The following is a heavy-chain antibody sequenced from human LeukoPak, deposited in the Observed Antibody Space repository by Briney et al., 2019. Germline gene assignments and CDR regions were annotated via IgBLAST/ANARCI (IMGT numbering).Heavy chain of an antibody. CDR1: AFSLSAYN. CDR3: VRDRGTYRPIDY. CDR2: ISYTGTYI. J-gene: IGHJ4*02. Sequence: GGSLRLSFAASAFSLSAYNMNWVRQAPGKGLEWVSSISYTGTYIYYADSVKGRFTISRDNAQNSLYLQMNSLRAEDTAIYYCVRDRGTYRPIDYWGQGTLVTVSS. V-gene: IGHV3-21*04. D-gene: IGHD1-26*01.